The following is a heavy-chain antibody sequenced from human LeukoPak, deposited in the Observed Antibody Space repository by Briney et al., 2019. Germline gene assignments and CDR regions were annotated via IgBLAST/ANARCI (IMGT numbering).Heavy chain of an antibody. V-gene: IGHV4-39*01. CDR1: GGSISSSSYY. CDR3: ARRSAGAGRVYYFDY. D-gene: IGHD6-13*01. Sequence: KSSETLSLTCTVSGGSISSSSYYWGWIRQPPGKGLEWIGSIYYSGSTYYNPSLKSRVTISVDTSKNQFSLKLSSVTAADTAVYYCARRSAGAGRVYYFDYWGQGTLVTVSS. J-gene: IGHJ4*02. CDR2: IYYSGST.